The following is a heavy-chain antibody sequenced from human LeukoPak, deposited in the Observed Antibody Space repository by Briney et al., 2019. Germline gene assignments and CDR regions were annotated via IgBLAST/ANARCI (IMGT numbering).Heavy chain of an antibody. D-gene: IGHD4-17*01. CDR2: IYYSGST. V-gene: IGHV4-59*01. J-gene: IGHJ4*02. CDR3: ARDRYGDYAGDY. CDR1: GGSIRNYY. Sequence: SETLSLTCSVSGGSIRNYYWSWIRQPPGKGLEWIGYIYYSGSTNYNPSLKSRVTISVDTSKNQFSLKLSSVTAADTAVYYCARDRYGDYAGDYWGQGTLVTVSS.